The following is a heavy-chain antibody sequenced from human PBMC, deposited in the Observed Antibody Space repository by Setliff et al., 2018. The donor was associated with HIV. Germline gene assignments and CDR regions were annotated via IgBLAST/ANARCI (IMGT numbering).Heavy chain of an antibody. Sequence: GESLRLSCAVPEFTFSAYAMHWVRQAPGEGLEWVAVISFEGSNKYYAHPVKGRFTISRDISKNSVYLQMNSLRADDTAVYYCARGRMGYSSSWYAGGNVWGQGTMVTVSS. CDR3: ARGRMGYSSSWYAGGNV. V-gene: IGHV3-30*04. CDR2: ISFEGSNK. D-gene: IGHD6-13*01. J-gene: IGHJ3*01. CDR1: EFTFSAYA.